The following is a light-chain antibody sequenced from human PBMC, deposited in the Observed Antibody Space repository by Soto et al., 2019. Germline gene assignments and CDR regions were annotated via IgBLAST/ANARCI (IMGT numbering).Light chain of an antibody. CDR2: GAS. Sequence: VLMQSPGTLPLTPGQGATLSCRASQTVSITYLTWYQQKPGQAPRLXXCGASKRATGIPDRFSGSGSGRDFTLTISGLEPEDFAVYYCQQYGSSPLISFGQGTRLEIK. CDR3: QQYGSSPLIS. J-gene: IGKJ5*01. V-gene: IGKV3-20*01. CDR1: QTVSITY.